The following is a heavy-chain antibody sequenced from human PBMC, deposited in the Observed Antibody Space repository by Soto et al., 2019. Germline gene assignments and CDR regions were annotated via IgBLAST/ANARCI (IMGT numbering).Heavy chain of an antibody. CDR3: ARVRHAMVRGVIITSPTRIFDY. D-gene: IGHD3-10*01. CDR1: GGSFSGYY. J-gene: IGHJ4*02. V-gene: IGHV4-34*01. Sequence: SETLSLSCAVCGGSFSGYYWSWIRQPPGKGLEWIGEINHSGSTNYNPSLKSRVTISVDTSKNQFSLKLSSVTAADTAVYYCARVRHAMVRGVIITSPTRIFDYWGQGTLVTVSS. CDR2: INHSGST.